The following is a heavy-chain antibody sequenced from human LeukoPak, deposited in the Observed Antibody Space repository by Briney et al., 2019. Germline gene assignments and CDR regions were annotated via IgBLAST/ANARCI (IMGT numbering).Heavy chain of an antibody. CDR2: IYTSGST. D-gene: IGHD2-2*01. CDR3: ARTWDIVVVPAAISPQGRYNWFDP. V-gene: IGHV4-61*02. Sequence: SETLSLTCTVSGGSISSGSYYWSWIRQPAGKGLEWIGRIYTSGSTNYNPSLKNRVTISVDTSKNQFSLRLSSVTAADTAVYYCARTWDIVVVPAAISPQGRYNWFDPWGQGTLVTVSS. J-gene: IGHJ5*02. CDR1: GGSISSGSYY.